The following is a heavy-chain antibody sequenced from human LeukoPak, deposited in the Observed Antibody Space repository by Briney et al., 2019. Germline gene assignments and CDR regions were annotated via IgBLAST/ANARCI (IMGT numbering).Heavy chain of an antibody. D-gene: IGHD2-15*01. Sequence: GGALRLSCAASGFTFSTYGINWVRQAPGKGLEWVSYISSGSDSIHYADFLKGRFTVSRDNAKNSLFLQMNSLRDEDTAVYYCARAEALLPYLYWGQGTLVTVSS. CDR1: GFTFSTYG. V-gene: IGHV3-48*02. CDR3: ARAEALLPYLY. CDR2: ISSGSDSI. J-gene: IGHJ4*02.